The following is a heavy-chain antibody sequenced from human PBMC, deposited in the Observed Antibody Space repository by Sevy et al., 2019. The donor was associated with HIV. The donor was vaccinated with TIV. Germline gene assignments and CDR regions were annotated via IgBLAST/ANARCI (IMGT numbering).Heavy chain of an antibody. CDR3: ARLSEVGATSTRYFYGMDV. CDR1: GDSVSSNSAA. CDR2: TYYRSKWYN. J-gene: IGHJ6*01. Sequence: KQSQTLSLTCAISGDSVSSNSAAWNWIRQSPSRGLEWLGRTYYRSKWYNDYAVSVKSRITINPDTSKNQFSLQLNSVTPEDTAVYYCARLSEVGATSTRYFYGMDVWGQGTTVTVSS. D-gene: IGHD1-26*01. V-gene: IGHV6-1*01.